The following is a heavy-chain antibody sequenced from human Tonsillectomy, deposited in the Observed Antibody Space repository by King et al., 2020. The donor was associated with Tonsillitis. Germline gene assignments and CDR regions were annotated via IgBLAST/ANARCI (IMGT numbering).Heavy chain of an antibody. J-gene: IGHJ5*01. Sequence: QLQESGPRLVMPSQTLSLTCTVSGDSISRGDDYWSWIRQSPGKGLEWIGYIYYSGSTYYNSSLKSRVTISINTSKTQFSLKMRSVTVADTAVYYCARADGSGSSWVPTWFASWGQGIPVTVSS. V-gene: IGHV4-30-4*08. D-gene: IGHD3-10*01. CDR1: GDSISRGDDY. CDR2: IYYSGST. CDR3: ARADGSGSSWVPTWFAS.